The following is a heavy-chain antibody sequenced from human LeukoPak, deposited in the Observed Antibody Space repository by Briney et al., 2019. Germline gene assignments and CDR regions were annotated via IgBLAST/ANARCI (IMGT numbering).Heavy chain of an antibody. D-gene: IGHD5-18*01. J-gene: IGHJ4*02. CDR3: ARDRDTAMGL. CDR2: ISYDGNDK. CDR1: GFTFSSYA. Sequence: GGSLRLSCAAPGFTFSSYAMSWVRQAPGKGLEWVAIISYDGNDKYYTDSVKGRFTISRDKSKNTLYLQMNSLRAEDTAVYYCARDRDTAMGLWGRGTLVTVSS. V-gene: IGHV3-30-3*01.